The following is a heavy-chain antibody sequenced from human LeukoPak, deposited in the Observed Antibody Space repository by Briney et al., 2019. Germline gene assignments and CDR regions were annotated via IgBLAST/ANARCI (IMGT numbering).Heavy chain of an antibody. V-gene: IGHV1-18*01. CDR1: GYTFTSYG. Sequence: ASVKVSCKASGYTFTSYGISWVRQAPGQGLEWMGWISAYNGNTNYAQKLQGRVTMTTDTSTSTAYMELRSLRSDDTAVYYCARGRGYSGYEVSDAFDIWGQGTMVTVSS. CDR3: ARGRGYSGYEVSDAFDI. CDR2: ISAYNGNT. D-gene: IGHD5-12*01. J-gene: IGHJ3*02.